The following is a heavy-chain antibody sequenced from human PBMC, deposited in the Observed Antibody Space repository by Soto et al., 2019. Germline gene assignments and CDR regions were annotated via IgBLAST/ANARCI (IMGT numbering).Heavy chain of an antibody. CDR2: IDPSDSYT. Sequence: GESLKLSCKGSGYSFTRYWISWVRQMPGKGLEWMGRIDPSDSYTNYSPSFQGHVTISADKSISTAYLQWSSLKASDTAMYYCARRHYYDSSGYLDYWGQGTLVTVSS. J-gene: IGHJ4*02. V-gene: IGHV5-10-1*01. D-gene: IGHD3-22*01. CDR3: ARRHYYDSSGYLDY. CDR1: GYSFTRYW.